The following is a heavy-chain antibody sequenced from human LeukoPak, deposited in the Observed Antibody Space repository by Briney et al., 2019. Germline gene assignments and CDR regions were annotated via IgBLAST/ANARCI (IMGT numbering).Heavy chain of an antibody. Sequence: GKSVRLSCAASGFTLSNYVIHWVRQAPGKGLEWGAVISYDGSNKYYVDSVKGRFTISRDNSKNTLFSQMNSLRAEDTAVYYCVKDLNCGGDCYSAAGHWGQGILVTV. CDR2: ISYDGSNK. J-gene: IGHJ4*02. V-gene: IGHV3-30*18. CDR3: VKDLNCGGDCYSAAGH. CDR1: GFTLSNYV. D-gene: IGHD2-21*02.